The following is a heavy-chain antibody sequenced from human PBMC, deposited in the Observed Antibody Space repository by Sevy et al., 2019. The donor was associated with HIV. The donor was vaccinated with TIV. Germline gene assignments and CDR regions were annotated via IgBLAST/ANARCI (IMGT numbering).Heavy chain of an antibody. V-gene: IGHV3-64D*06. CDR2: ISSNGGST. CDR3: VKPLIVVVVAASFDY. D-gene: IGHD2-15*01. Sequence: GGSLRLSCSASGFTFSSYAMHWVRQAPGKGLEYVSAISSNGGSTYYADSVKGRFTISRDNSKNRLYLQMSSLRAEDTAVYYCVKPLIVVVVAASFDYWGQGTLVTVSS. J-gene: IGHJ4*02. CDR1: GFTFSSYA.